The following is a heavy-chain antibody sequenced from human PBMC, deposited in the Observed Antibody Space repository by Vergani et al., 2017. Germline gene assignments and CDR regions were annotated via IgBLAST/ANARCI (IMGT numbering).Heavy chain of an antibody. Sequence: EVQLVQSGAEVKKPGESLRISCKGSGYSFTSYWISWVRQMPGKGLEWMGRIDPSDSYTNYSPSFQGHVTIPADKSISTAYLQWSSLKASDTAMYYCARTDYDILTGYPAGFDYWGQGTLVTVSS. CDR3: ARTDYDILTGYPAGFDY. CDR1: GYSFTSYW. CDR2: IDPSDSYT. V-gene: IGHV5-10-1*03. D-gene: IGHD3-9*01. J-gene: IGHJ4*02.